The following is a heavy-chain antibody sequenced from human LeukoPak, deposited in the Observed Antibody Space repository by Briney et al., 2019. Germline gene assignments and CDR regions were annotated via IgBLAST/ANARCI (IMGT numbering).Heavy chain of an antibody. D-gene: IGHD1-26*01. CDR2: IRYDGSNK. V-gene: IGHV3-30*02. CDR1: GFTFSSYG. CDR3: ARDRGGSPYYYGMDV. J-gene: IGHJ6*02. Sequence: PGGSLRLSCAASGFTFSSYGMHWVRQAPGKGLEWVAFIRYDGSNKYYADSVKGRFTISRDNSKNTLYLQMNSLRAEDTAVYYCARDRGGSPYYYGMDVWGQGTTVTVSS.